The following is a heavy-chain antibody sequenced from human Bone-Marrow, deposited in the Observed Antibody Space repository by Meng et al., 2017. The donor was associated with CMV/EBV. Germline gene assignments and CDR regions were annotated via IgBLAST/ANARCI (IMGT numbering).Heavy chain of an antibody. J-gene: IGHJ4*02. CDR3: ARGDTAMVYFDY. D-gene: IGHD5-18*01. V-gene: IGHV1-69*05. Sequence: CKGSGGTFSSYAISWVRQAPGQGLEWMGGIIPIFGTANYAQKFQGRVTITTDESTSTAYMELSSLRSEDTAVYYCARGDTAMVYFDYWGQGTLVTVSS. CDR2: IIPIFGTA. CDR1: GGTFSSYA.